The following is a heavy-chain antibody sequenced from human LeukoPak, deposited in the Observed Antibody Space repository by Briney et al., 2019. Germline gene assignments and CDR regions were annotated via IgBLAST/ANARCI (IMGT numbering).Heavy chain of an antibody. Sequence: SETLSLTCTVSGGSISSSSYYWGWIRQPPGKGLEWIGSIYHSGSTYYNPSLKSRVTISVDTSKNQFSLKLSSVTAADTAVYYCARVTKRGSGAFDIWGQGTMVTVSS. J-gene: IGHJ3*02. CDR1: GGSISSSSYY. CDR2: IYHSGST. CDR3: ARVTKRGSGAFDI. D-gene: IGHD3-3*01. V-gene: IGHV4-39*07.